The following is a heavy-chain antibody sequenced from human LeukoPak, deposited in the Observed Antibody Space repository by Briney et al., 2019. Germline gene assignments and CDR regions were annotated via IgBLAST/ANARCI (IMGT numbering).Heavy chain of an antibody. Sequence: GGSLRLSCVDSGFTFTNAWMSWVRQAPGKGLEWIGRIKSKTDGETTNYAEPVRGRFTISRDNAKNSLYLQMNSLRAEDTAVYYCARAEASVTTEYYFDYWGQGTLVTVSS. J-gene: IGHJ4*02. CDR1: GFTFTNAW. CDR2: IKSKTDGETT. CDR3: ARAEASVTTEYYFDY. D-gene: IGHD4-17*01. V-gene: IGHV3-15*01.